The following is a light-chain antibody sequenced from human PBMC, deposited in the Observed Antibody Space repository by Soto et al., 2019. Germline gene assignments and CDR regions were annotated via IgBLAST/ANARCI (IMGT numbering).Light chain of an antibody. J-gene: IGLJ1*01. CDR3: KSYAGSNTYV. CDR1: KNDIGVYDF. Sequence: QSVLTQPASVSGSHVSCTGTKNDIGVYDFVSWYQHHPGKAPRLIIYEVVQRPSGVPDRFSGSKSGNTASLTVSGLQAADEADYFCKSYAGSNTYVFGSGTKVTVL. V-gene: IGLV2-8*01. CDR2: EVV.